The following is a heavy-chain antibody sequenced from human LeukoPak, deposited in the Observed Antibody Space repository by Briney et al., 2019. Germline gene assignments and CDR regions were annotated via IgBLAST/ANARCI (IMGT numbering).Heavy chain of an antibody. V-gene: IGHV3-33*01. D-gene: IGHD6-13*01. CDR1: GFTFSSYG. Sequence: GGSLRLSCAASGFTFSSYGMHWVRQAPGKGLEWVAVIWYDGTNKYYADSVKGRFTISRDNSKNTLYLQMNSLRAEDTAVYYCARGIGYSSSSYFDYWGQGTLVTVSS. J-gene: IGHJ4*02. CDR2: IWYDGTNK. CDR3: ARGIGYSSSSYFDY.